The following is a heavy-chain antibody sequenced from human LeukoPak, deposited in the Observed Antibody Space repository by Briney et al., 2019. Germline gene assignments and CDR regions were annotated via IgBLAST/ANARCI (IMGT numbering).Heavy chain of an antibody. V-gene: IGHV1-2*02. Sequence: ASVKVSCKPSGYTFIDYYIHGLRQAPGQGLEWMGWINPNTGGTRYVEKFQDRVTLTRDTSLRTGYMEMTRLKTDDTAVYRSAILAYTGGRRIDYWGQGTQVIVSS. D-gene: IGHD1-26*01. CDR3: AILAYTGGRRIDY. CDR1: GYTFIDYY. CDR2: INPNTGGT. J-gene: IGHJ4*02.